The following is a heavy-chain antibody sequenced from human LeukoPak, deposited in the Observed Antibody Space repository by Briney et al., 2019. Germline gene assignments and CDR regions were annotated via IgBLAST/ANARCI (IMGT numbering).Heavy chain of an antibody. CDR1: GFTFSSYG. J-gene: IGHJ3*02. Sequence: GGSLRLSCAASGFTFSSYGMHWVRQAPGKGLEWVAVISYDGSNKYYADSVKGRFTISRDNSKNALYLQMNSLRAEDTAVYYCAKPISGSSGWDAFDIWGQGTMVTVSS. D-gene: IGHD6-19*01. CDR3: AKPISGSSGWDAFDI. V-gene: IGHV3-30*18. CDR2: ISYDGSNK.